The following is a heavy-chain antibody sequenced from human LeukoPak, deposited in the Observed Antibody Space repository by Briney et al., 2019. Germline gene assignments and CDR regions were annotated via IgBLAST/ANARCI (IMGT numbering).Heavy chain of an antibody. CDR3: AREGAAGNFDY. Sequence: ASVKVSCKASGYTFTSYGISWVRQAPGQGLEWMGWISTYNGDTDYAQKLQGRVTMTADTSTSTAYMEMRSLRSDDTAVYYCAREGAAGNFDYWGQGTLVTVSS. J-gene: IGHJ4*02. CDR2: ISTYNGDT. D-gene: IGHD6-13*01. V-gene: IGHV1-18*01. CDR1: GYTFTSYG.